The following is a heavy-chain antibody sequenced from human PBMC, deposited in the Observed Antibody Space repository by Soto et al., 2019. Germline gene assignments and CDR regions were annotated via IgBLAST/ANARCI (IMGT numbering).Heavy chain of an antibody. CDR3: AKDPANTMVRGVIKNDYYYYGMDV. D-gene: IGHD3-10*01. J-gene: IGHJ6*02. Sequence: GGSLRLSCAASGFTFSSYAMSWVRQAPGKGLEWVSAISGSGGSTYYADSVKGRFTISRDNSKNTLYLQVNSLRAEDTAVYYCAKDPANTMVRGVIKNDYYYYGMDVWGQGTTVTVSS. CDR1: GFTFSSYA. V-gene: IGHV3-23*01. CDR2: ISGSGGST.